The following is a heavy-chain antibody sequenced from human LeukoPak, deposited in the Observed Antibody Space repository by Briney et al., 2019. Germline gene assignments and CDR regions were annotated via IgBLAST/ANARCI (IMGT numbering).Heavy chain of an antibody. CDR3: ARSSGNRYYYYYMDV. D-gene: IGHD6-19*01. J-gene: IGHJ6*03. CDR1: GGSISSSSYY. Sequence: SETLSLTCTVSGGSISSSSYYWGWIRQPPGKGLEWIGSIYYSGSTYYNPSLKSRVTISVDTSKNQFSLKLSPVTAADTAVYYCARSSGNRYYYYYMDVWGKGTTVTVSS. CDR2: IYYSGST. V-gene: IGHV4-39*01.